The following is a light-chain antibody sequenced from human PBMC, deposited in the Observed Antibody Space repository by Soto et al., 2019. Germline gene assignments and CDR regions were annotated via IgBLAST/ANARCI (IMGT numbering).Light chain of an antibody. Sequence: EMVLTQSPGTLSLSPGERATLSCRASQSVSSSFLAWYQQKPGQAPRLLIYGASSRATGIPDRFSGSGSGTDFTLTIGRLEPEDFAVYYCQQYGSSPPWTFGQGTKVEIK. J-gene: IGKJ1*01. CDR2: GAS. V-gene: IGKV3-20*01. CDR3: QQYGSSPPWT. CDR1: QSVSSSF.